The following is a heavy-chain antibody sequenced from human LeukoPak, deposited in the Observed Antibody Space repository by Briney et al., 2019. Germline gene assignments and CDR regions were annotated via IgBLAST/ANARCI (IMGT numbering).Heavy chain of an antibody. D-gene: IGHD3-16*01. Sequence: ASVKVSCKASGYTFTSYYMHWVRQAPGQGLEWMGWINPHSGGTNYAQNFQGRVTMTRDTSISTAYMELSRLRGDDTAAYYCARTGRGIYAFDIWGQGTMVTVSS. CDR1: GYTFTSYY. CDR2: INPHSGGT. J-gene: IGHJ3*02. V-gene: IGHV1-2*02. CDR3: ARTGRGIYAFDI.